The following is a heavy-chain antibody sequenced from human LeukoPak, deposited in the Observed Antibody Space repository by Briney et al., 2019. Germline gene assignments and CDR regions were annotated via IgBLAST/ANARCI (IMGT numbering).Heavy chain of an antibody. CDR2: ISGSGGST. J-gene: IGHJ4*02. Sequence: GGSLRLSCAASGFTFSSYAMSWVRQAPGKGLEWVSAISGSGGSTYYADSVKGRFTISRDNSKNTLYLQMNSLRAEDTAVYYCAKAYHSGGGIVVVPAAQLSAFDYWGQGTLVTVSS. CDR1: GFTFSSYA. CDR3: AKAYHSGGGIVVVPAAQLSAFDY. V-gene: IGHV3-23*01. D-gene: IGHD2-2*01.